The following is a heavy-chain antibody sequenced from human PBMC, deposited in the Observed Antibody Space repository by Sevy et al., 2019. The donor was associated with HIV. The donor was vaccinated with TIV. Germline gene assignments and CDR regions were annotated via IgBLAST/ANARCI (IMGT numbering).Heavy chain of an antibody. CDR1: GYTFTSYD. V-gene: IGHV1-8*01. Sequence: ASVKVSCKDSGYTFTSYDINWVRQATGQGLEWMGWMNPNSGNTGYAQKFQGRVTMTRNTSISTAYMELSSLRSDDTAVYYCARSRSSSWVDIWGQGTMVTVSS. CDR2: MNPNSGNT. D-gene: IGHD6-13*01. CDR3: ARSRSSSWVDI. J-gene: IGHJ3*02.